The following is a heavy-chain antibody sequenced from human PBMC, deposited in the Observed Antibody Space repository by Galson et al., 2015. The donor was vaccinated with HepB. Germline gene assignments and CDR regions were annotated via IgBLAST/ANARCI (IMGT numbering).Heavy chain of an antibody. Sequence: SLRLSCAASGFTFNTFDIHWVRQGPGTRLEWVAVISKDGNNKYYADSVKGRFSISRDNSKNTIYLQMNSLRPEDTAVYYFVRDLYDFVWGSFLHWGQGTLVTVSS. CDR3: VRDLYDFVWGSFLH. CDR2: ISKDGNNK. CDR1: GFTFNTFD. V-gene: IGHV3-30*03. D-gene: IGHD3-16*01. J-gene: IGHJ4*02.